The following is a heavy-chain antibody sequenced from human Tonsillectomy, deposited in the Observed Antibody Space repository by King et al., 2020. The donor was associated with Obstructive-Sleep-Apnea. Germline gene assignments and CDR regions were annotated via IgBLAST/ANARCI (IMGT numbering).Heavy chain of an antibody. CDR2: IYSGGST. J-gene: IGHJ6*02. V-gene: IGHV3-66*01. CDR3: ARESYGMDV. CDR1: GFTVSSNY. Sequence: GGGGGRPGGSLRLSCAASGFTVSSNYMSWVRQAPGKGLEWGSVIYSGGSTYYADSVKGRYTISRDNSKYTLYLQMNSLRAEDTAVYYCARESYGMDVWGQGTTVTVSS.